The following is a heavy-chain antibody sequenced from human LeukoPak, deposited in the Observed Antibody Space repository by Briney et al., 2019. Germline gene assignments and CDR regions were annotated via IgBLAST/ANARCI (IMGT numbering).Heavy chain of an antibody. CDR3: ARVPRRTIGYSSLYYFDY. CDR1: GFTFSSYA. V-gene: IGHV3-23*01. D-gene: IGHD6-13*01. CDR2: ISGSGGST. J-gene: IGHJ4*02. Sequence: GGSLRLSCAASGFTFSSYAMSWVRQAPGKGLEWVSAISGSGGSTYYADSVKGRFTISRDNSKNTLYLQMNSLRAEDTAVYYCARVPRRTIGYSSLYYFDYWGQGTLVTVSS.